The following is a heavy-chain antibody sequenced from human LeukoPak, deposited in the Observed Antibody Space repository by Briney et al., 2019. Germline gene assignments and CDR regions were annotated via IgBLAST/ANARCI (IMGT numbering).Heavy chain of an antibody. Sequence: PGASLRLSCAASGFTFDDYAMHWVRQAPGKGLEWVSGISWNSGSISYADSVKGRFTISRDNAKNSLYLQMNSLRAEDTALYYCAKAGAAGDYYYYYMDVWGKGTTVTVSS. V-gene: IGHV3-9*01. D-gene: IGHD6-13*01. CDR2: ISWNSGSI. CDR1: GFTFDDYA. CDR3: AKAGAAGDYYYYYMDV. J-gene: IGHJ6*03.